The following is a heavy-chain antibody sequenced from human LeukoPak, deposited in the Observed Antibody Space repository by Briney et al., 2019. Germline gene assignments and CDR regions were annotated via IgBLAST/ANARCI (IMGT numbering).Heavy chain of an antibody. D-gene: IGHD3-22*01. Sequence: ASVKVSCKASGYTFTSYGISWVRQAPGQGLEWMGWISAYNGNTNYAQKLQGRVTMTTDTSTSTAYMELRSLRSDDTAVYYCARVPSGFYYYYGMDVWGQGTTVTVSS. CDR3: ARVPSGFYYYYGMDV. V-gene: IGHV1-18*01. J-gene: IGHJ6*02. CDR2: ISAYNGNT. CDR1: GYTFTSYG.